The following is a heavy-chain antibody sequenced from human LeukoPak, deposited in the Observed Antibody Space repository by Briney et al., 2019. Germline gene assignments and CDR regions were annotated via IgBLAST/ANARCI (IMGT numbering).Heavy chain of an antibody. CDR3: ARPAYTAAYDL. CDR2: MKGDGSEI. D-gene: IGHD3-16*01. J-gene: IGHJ3*01. Sequence: GGSLRLSCAASGFIFSTYWMMWARQALGKGLEWVANMKGDGSEIHYVDSVKGRFTISRDNARNSLFLQMNGLRPEDTAVYYCARPAYTAAYDLWGQGTMVTVTS. CDR1: GFIFSTYW. V-gene: IGHV3-7*01.